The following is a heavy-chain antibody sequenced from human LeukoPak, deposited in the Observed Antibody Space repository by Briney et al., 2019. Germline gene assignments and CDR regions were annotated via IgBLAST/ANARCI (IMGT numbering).Heavy chain of an antibody. CDR1: GFTFSSYG. Sequence: GGSLRLSCAASGFTFSSYGMSWVRQAPGKGLEWVSAIRGSGGSTYYADSVKGRFTISRDNAKNSLYLQMNSLRAEDTALYYCAKDTTLRYSGYDALFDYWGQGTLVTVSS. J-gene: IGHJ4*02. CDR3: AKDTTLRYSGYDALFDY. CDR2: IRGSGGST. D-gene: IGHD5-12*01. V-gene: IGHV3-23*01.